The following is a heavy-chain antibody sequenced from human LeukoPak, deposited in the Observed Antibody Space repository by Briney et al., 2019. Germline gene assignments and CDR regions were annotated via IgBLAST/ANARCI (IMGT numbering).Heavy chain of an antibody. D-gene: IGHD5-24*01. J-gene: IGHJ3*02. Sequence: GGSLRLSCAASGFTFSSYWMHWVRQAPGKGLVWVSRINSDGSSTTYADSVRGRFTISRDDAKNTLYLEMNSLRAEDTAVYYCAREWHDAFDIWGQGTMVTVSS. V-gene: IGHV3-74*01. CDR3: AREWHDAFDI. CDR2: INSDGSST. CDR1: GFTFSSYW.